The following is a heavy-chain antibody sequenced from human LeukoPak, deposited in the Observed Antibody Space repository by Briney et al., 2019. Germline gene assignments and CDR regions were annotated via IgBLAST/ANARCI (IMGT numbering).Heavy chain of an antibody. CDR3: ARAAYTRGAFDI. CDR1: GFTFSSYD. Sequence: GGSLRLSCAASGFTFSSYDMHWVRLATGKGLEWVSAIGTAGDTYYPCSVKCRFTSSRENAKNSLYLQMNSLRAGDTAVYYCARAAYTRGAFDIWGQGTMVTVSS. CDR2: IGTAGDT. V-gene: IGHV3-13*01. D-gene: IGHD3-16*01. J-gene: IGHJ3*02.